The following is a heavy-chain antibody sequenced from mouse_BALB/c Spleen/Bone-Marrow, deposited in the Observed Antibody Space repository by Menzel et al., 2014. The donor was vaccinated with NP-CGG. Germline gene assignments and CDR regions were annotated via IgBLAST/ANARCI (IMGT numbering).Heavy chain of an antibody. Sequence: DVKLVESGAELVKPGASVKLSCTASGFNIKDTYLHWVKQRPEQGLDWIGRIDPAIFTKYDPKFQGKATITADTSSNTAYLHLSSLTSEGTAVYYCASYRYGWYFDVWGAGTTVTVSS. J-gene: IGHJ1*01. CDR2: IDPAIFT. V-gene: IGHV14-3*02. D-gene: IGHD2-14*01. CDR3: ASYRYGWYFDV. CDR1: GFNIKDTY.